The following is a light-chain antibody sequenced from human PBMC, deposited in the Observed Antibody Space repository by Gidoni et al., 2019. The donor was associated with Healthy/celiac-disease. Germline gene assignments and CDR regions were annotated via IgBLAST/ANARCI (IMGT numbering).Light chain of an antibody. CDR3: QQYDNLPLT. V-gene: IGKV1-33*01. J-gene: IGKJ4*01. CDR1: QDMSNY. Sequence: DIQMTQYPSSLSASVGDRVTITCQASQDMSNYLNWYQQKPGKAPKLLIYDASKLETGVPSRFSGSGSGTDFTFTISSLQPEDIATYYCQQYDNLPLTFGGGTKVEIK. CDR2: DAS.